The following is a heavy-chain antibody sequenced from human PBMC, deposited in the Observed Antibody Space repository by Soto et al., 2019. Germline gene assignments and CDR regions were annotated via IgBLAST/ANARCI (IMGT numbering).Heavy chain of an antibody. CDR1: GYTFTSYG. CDR2: ISAYNGNT. Sequence: QVQLVQSGAEVKKPGASVKVSCKASGYTFTSYGISWVRQAPGQGLEWMGWISAYNGNTNYAQKLQGRVTMTTDTATSTAYMELRSLRSDDTAVYYCAIPGQAYCGGYCYGAWIWGQGTMVTVSS. J-gene: IGHJ3*02. V-gene: IGHV1-18*01. D-gene: IGHD2-21*02. CDR3: AIPGQAYCGGYCYGAWI.